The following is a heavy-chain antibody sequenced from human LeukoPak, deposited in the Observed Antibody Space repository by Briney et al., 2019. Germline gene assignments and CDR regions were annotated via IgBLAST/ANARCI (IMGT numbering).Heavy chain of an antibody. V-gene: IGHV3-7*01. CDR3: VREGEYFDSLTGYSKYYGMDV. CDR1: GFTFSSYW. D-gene: IGHD3-9*01. Sequence: GGSLRLSCAASGFTFSSYWMSWVRQAPGRGLEWVANIKQDGSEKYYVDSVKGRFTISRDNAKNSLYLQMNSLRAEDTAVYYCVREGEYFDSLTGYSKYYGMDVWGQGTTVTVSS. CDR2: IKQDGSEK. J-gene: IGHJ6*02.